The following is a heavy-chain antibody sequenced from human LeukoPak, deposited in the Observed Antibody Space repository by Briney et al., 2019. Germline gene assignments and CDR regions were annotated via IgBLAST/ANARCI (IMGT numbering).Heavy chain of an antibody. D-gene: IGHD6-19*01. CDR3: ARASASWLPPRTTIDY. CDR1: GYTFTSYY. J-gene: IGHJ4*02. V-gene: IGHV1-2*02. Sequence: ASVKVSCKASGYTFTSYYMHWVRQAPGQGLEWMGWINPNSGGTNYAQKFQGRVTMTRDTSISTAYMELSRLRSDDTAVYYCARASASWLPPRTTIDYWGQGTLVTVSS. CDR2: INPNSGGT.